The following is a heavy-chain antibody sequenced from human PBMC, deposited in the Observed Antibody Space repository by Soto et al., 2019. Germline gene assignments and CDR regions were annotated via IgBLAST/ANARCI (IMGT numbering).Heavy chain of an antibody. CDR3: TGNTMVRGLSRGIYYGMDV. V-gene: IGHV3-73*01. CDR1: GFTFSGSA. CDR2: IRSKANSYAT. Sequence: GGSLRLSCAASGFTFSGSAMHWVRQASGKGLEWVGRIRSKANSYATAYAASVKGRFTISRDDSKNTAYLQMNSLKTEDTAVYYCTGNTMVRGLSRGIYYGMDVWGQGTTVTVSS. J-gene: IGHJ6*02. D-gene: IGHD3-10*01.